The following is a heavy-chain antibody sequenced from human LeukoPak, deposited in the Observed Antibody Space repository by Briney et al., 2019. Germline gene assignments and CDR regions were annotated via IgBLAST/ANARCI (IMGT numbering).Heavy chain of an antibody. Sequence: GGSLRLSCAASGYTFSSYGRHWVRQAPGKGLEWVAFIRYDGSNKYYADSVKGRFTISRDNSKNTLYLQMNSLRAEDTAVYYCAKDLGQWLAQYSFDYWEQGTLVTVSS. V-gene: IGHV3-30*02. CDR1: GYTFSSYG. CDR3: AKDLGQWLAQYSFDY. J-gene: IGHJ4*02. CDR2: IRYDGSNK. D-gene: IGHD6-19*01.